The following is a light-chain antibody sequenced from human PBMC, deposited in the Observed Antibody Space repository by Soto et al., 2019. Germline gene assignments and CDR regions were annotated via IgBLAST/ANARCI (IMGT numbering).Light chain of an antibody. J-gene: IGKJ5*01. CDR1: ESVSSN. Sequence: ERGMTQSPATLSVSPGERATLSCRASESVSSNLAWYQQRPGQAPRLVIYGASTRATGIPARFSGGGSGTEFTLTISSLQSEDFAVYYCQQYNSWPPITFGQGTRLEIK. CDR2: GAS. CDR3: QQYNSWPPIT. V-gene: IGKV3-15*01.